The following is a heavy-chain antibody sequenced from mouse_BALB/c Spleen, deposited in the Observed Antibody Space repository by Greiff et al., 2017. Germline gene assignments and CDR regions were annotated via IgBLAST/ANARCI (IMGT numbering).Heavy chain of an antibody. J-gene: IGHJ3*01. Sequence: VKLMESGPGLVQPSQSLSITCTVSGFSLTSYGVHWVRQSPGKGLEWLGVIWSGGSTDYNAAFISRLSISKDNSKSQVFFKMNSLQANDTAIYYCARKEDSSGSPFAYWGQGTLVTVSA. CDR2: IWSGGST. CDR3: ARKEDSSGSPFAY. V-gene: IGHV2-2*02. CDR1: GFSLTSYG. D-gene: IGHD3-2*01.